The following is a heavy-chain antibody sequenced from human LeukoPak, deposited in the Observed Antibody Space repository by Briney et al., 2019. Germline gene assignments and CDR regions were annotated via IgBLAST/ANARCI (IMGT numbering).Heavy chain of an antibody. V-gene: IGHV4-34*01. CDR1: GGPFSDYY. CDR3: VRHDGRGGATMGAFDS. CDR2: INHSGST. D-gene: IGHD4/OR15-4a*01. J-gene: IGHJ5*01. Sequence: SETLSLTCAVYGGPFSDYYWNWIRQPPGKGLEWIGEINHSGSTNYNPSLKSRVTISLDTSKNQFSLKLNSVTAADTAVYYCVRHDGRGGATMGAFDSWGQGSLVTVSS.